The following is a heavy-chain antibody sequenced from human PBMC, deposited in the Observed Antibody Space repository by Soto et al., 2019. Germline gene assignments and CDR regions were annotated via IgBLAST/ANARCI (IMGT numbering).Heavy chain of an antibody. CDR2: ISSSSSTI. J-gene: IGHJ5*02. V-gene: IGHV3-48*01. D-gene: IGHD6-19*01. CDR1: GFTFSSYS. CDR3: ARDPDSSGWYNWFAP. Sequence: PGGSLRLSCAASGFTFSSYSMNWVRQAPGKGLEWVSYISSSSSTIYYADSVKGRFTISRDNAKNSLYLQMNSLRAEDTAVYYCARDPDSSGWYNWFAPWGQGTLVTGSS.